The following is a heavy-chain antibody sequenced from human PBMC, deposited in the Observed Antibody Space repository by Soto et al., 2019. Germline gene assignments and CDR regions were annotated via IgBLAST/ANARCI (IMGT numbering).Heavy chain of an antibody. J-gene: IGHJ3*01. Sequence: VQLQESGPGVVEPSETLSLTCSVSGDSISSYFRNWIRQPPGKGLEWIGCIYDSGSTDYNPSLKSRVSISLDTSKNQFSLRLTSVTAADTAVYYCVSSRSAIYGEGIDVWGQGTMVTVSS. CDR2: IYDSGST. CDR1: GDSISSYF. CDR3: VSSRSAIYGEGIDV. V-gene: IGHV4-59*01. D-gene: IGHD3-10*01.